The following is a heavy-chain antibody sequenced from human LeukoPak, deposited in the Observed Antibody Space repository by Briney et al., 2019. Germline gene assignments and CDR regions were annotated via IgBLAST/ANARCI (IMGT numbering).Heavy chain of an antibody. J-gene: IGHJ3*02. V-gene: IGHV4-34*01. CDR2: INHSGST. CDR1: GGSFSGYY. CDR3: ARDQHDYGDYPQLLDAFDI. D-gene: IGHD4-17*01. Sequence: SETLSLTCAVYGGSFSGYYWSWIRQPPGKGLEWIGEINHSGSTNYNPSLKSRATISVDTSKNQFSLKLSSVTAADTAVYYCARDQHDYGDYPQLLDAFDIWGQGTMVTVSS.